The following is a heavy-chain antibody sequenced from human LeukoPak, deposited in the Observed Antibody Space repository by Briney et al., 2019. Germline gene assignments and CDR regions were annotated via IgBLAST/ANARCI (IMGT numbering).Heavy chain of an antibody. J-gene: IGHJ6*02. V-gene: IGHV4-59*08. CDR2: IHYSGST. CDR1: GGSISGYY. CDR3: VGRGEAAAGKFYYGMDV. Sequence: SETLSLTCTVSGGSISGYYWSWIRQPPGEGLEWIGYIHYSGSTNYNPSLKSRVTISVDTAKNQFSLKLSSVTAADTAVYYCVGRGEAAAGKFYYGMDVWGQGTTVTVSS. D-gene: IGHD6-13*01.